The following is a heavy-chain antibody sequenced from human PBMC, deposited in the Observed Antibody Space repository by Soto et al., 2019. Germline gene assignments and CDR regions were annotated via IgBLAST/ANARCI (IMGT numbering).Heavy chain of an antibody. D-gene: IGHD4-17*01. CDR1: GYTFTSYY. CDR3: AREDYGDYPIGY. J-gene: IGHJ4*02. Sequence: AAVKVSCKASGYTFTSYYMHWVRQAPGQGLEWMGIINPSGGSTSYAQKFQGRVTMTRDTSTSTVYMELSSLRSEDTAVYYCAREDYGDYPIGYWGQGTLVTVSS. V-gene: IGHV1-46*01. CDR2: INPSGGST.